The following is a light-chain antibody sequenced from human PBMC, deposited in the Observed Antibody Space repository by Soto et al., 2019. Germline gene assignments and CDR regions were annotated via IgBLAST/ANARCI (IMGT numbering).Light chain of an antibody. CDR3: SAFSSRSTLV. J-gene: IGLJ2*01. Sequence: QSVLTQPASVSGSPGQSIAISCSGTSRDVGAYSLVSWYQQSPGKAPKLLIYEVRNRPSGVSYRFSGSKSGNTASLTISSLLPEDEADYFCSAFSSRSTLVFGGGTKLTVL. CDR1: SRDVGAYSL. V-gene: IGLV2-14*01. CDR2: EVR.